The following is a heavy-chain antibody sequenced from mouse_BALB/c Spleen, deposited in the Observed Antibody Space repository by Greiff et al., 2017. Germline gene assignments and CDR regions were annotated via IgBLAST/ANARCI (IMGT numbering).Heavy chain of an antibody. CDR1: GFTFSSYT. CDR2: ISSGGSYT. Sequence: EVKLVESGGGLVKPGGSLKLSCAASGFTFSSYTMSWVRQTPEKRLEWVATISSGGSYTYYPDSVKGRFTISRDNAKNTLYLQMSSLKSEDTAMYYCTREGYDGYFDYWGQGTTLTVSS. D-gene: IGHD2-3*01. V-gene: IGHV5-6-4*01. CDR3: TREGYDGYFDY. J-gene: IGHJ2*01.